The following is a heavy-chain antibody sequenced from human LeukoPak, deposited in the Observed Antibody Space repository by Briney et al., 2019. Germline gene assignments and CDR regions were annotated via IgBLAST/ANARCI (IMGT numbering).Heavy chain of an antibody. D-gene: IGHD1-26*01. V-gene: IGHV3-23*01. J-gene: IGHJ6*03. CDR2: ISGSGGST. CDR3: AKDGDTMSGTYYYDMDV. Sequence: GSLRLSCAASGFTFSSYAMSWVRQAPGKGLEWVSAISGSGGSTYYADSVKGRFTISRDNSKNTLYLQMNSLRAEDTAVYYCAKDGDTMSGTYYYDMDVWGKGTTVTIS. CDR1: GFTFSSYA.